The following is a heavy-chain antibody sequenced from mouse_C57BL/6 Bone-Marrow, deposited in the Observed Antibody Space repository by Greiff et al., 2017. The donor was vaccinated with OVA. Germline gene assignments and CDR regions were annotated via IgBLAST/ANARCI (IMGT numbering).Heavy chain of an antibody. CDR2: ISSGSSTI. D-gene: IGHD1-1*01. V-gene: IGHV5-17*01. Sequence: EVQVVESGGGLVKPGGSLKLSCAASGFTFSDYGMHWVRQAPEKGLEWVAYISSGSSTIYYADTVKGRFTISRDNAKNTLFLQMTSLRSEDTARYYCARWDTTVVAPFDYWGQGTLVTVSA. J-gene: IGHJ3*01. CDR1: GFTFSDYG. CDR3: ARWDTTVVAPFDY.